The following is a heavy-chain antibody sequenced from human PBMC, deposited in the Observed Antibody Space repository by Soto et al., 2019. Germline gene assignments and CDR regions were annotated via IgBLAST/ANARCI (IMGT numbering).Heavy chain of an antibody. D-gene: IGHD6-19*01. CDR2: IWYDGSNK. Sequence: QVQLVESGGGVVQPGRSLRLSCAASGFTFSSYGMHWVRQAPGKGLEWVAVIWYDGSNKYYADSVKGRFTISRDNSKNTLYLQMNSVRAEDTAVYYCVVAVAGTSGFDYWGQGTLVTVSS. CDR3: VVAVAGTSGFDY. J-gene: IGHJ4*02. V-gene: IGHV3-33*01. CDR1: GFTFSSYG.